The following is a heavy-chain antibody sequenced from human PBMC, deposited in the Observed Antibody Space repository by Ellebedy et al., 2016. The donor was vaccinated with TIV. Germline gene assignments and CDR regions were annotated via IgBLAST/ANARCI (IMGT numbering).Heavy chain of an antibody. D-gene: IGHD4-17*01. J-gene: IGHJ5*02. CDR3: ARRGSYGDYAVQVNRWFDT. Sequence: GESLKISCAASGFSFRSYWMSWVRQAPGKGLEWVANIYQDGSFQYYLDSVKGRFTLSRDNANKSLFLQMNSLRVEDTAVYYCARRGSYGDYAVQVNRWFDTWGQGTLVSVSS. CDR2: IYQDGSFQ. V-gene: IGHV3-7*01. CDR1: GFSFRSYW.